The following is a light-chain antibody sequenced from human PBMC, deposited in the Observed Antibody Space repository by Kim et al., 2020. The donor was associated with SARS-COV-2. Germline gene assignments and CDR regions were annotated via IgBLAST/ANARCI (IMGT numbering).Light chain of an antibody. CDR2: GAS. V-gene: IGKV3-20*01. Sequence: EIVLTQSPGTLSLSPGERATLSCRASQSVSSSYLAWYQQKPGQAPRLLIYGASSRATGIPDRFSGSESGTDFTLTISRLEPEDFAVYYCQQYDMSPRTFGGGTKVDIK. CDR1: QSVSSSY. CDR3: QQYDMSPRT. J-gene: IGKJ4*01.